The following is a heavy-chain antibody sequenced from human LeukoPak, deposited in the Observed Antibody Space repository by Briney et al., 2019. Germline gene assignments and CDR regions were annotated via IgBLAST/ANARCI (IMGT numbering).Heavy chain of an antibody. D-gene: IGHD2-21*02. J-gene: IGHJ4*02. V-gene: IGHV3-23*01. CDR3: AKGRVVTTSPLNY. CDR1: GFTFNNHA. Sequence: GGSLRLSCAASGFTFNNHAMNWVRQAPGKGLEWVSSISGGGGSTNYADSVKGRFTISRDNSKNTLTLEMNSLRADDTAVYFCAKGRVVTTSPLNYWGQGTLVTVSS. CDR2: ISGGGGST.